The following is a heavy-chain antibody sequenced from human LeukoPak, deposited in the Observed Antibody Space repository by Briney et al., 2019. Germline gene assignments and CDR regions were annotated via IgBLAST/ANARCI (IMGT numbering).Heavy chain of an antibody. V-gene: IGHV3-74*01. CDR3: ADPGVGY. CDR1: GFTLSDYW. J-gene: IGHJ4*02. Sequence: GGSLRLSCAASGFTLSDYWMHWVRQGPRKGLVWVSRINSDGSSTSYADSVKGRFTVSRDNAKNTLYLQMNSLRVEDTAVYYCADPGVGYWGQGSLVTVSA. D-gene: IGHD2-8*01. CDR2: INSDGSST.